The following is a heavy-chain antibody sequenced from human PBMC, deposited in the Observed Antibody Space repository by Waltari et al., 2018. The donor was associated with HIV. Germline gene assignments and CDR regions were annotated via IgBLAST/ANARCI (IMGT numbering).Heavy chain of an antibody. Sequence: QVQLVQSGAEVKKPGASVKVSCKASGYTFTSYYMHWVRQAPGQGLEWMGRINPSGGSTSYAQKFQGRVTMTRDTSTSTVYMELSSLRSEDTAVYYCASDYDSSGYYQSGYFQHWGQGTLVTVSS. D-gene: IGHD3-22*01. CDR2: INPSGGST. CDR1: GYTFTSYY. CDR3: ASDYDSSGYYQSGYFQH. V-gene: IGHV1-46*01. J-gene: IGHJ1*01.